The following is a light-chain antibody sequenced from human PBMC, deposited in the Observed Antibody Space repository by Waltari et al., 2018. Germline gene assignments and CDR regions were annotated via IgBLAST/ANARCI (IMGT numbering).Light chain of an antibody. J-gene: IGKJ3*01. CDR3: QHYGNSLFT. V-gene: IGKV3-20*01. CDR1: QTLGSSS. Sequence: IAFTQSPGTLYLSPGERATLSCRASQTLGSSSLAWYQQKRGQAPRLLIYSASNRATGIPARFSGSGSGTNFTLTITRLEPEDFAVYFCQHYGNSLFTFGPGTRVDLK. CDR2: SAS.